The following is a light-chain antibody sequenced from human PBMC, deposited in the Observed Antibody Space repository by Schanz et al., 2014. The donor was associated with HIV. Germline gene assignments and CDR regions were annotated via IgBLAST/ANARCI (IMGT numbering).Light chain of an antibody. Sequence: QSALTQPASVSGSPGQSITISCTGTSNDVGTYNLVSWYQQHPGKAPQLMIYEVSKRPSGVSDRFSGSKSGNTASLTISGLQPEDEADYYCISYTRDTVLFGGGTKLTVL. CDR2: EVS. CDR3: ISYTRDTVL. CDR1: SNDVGTYNL. J-gene: IGLJ2*01. V-gene: IGLV2-14*02.